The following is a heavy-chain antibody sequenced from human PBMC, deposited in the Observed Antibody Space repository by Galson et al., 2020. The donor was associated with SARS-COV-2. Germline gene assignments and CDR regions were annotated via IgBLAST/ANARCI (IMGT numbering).Heavy chain of an antibody. CDR3: ARDTYKSWYFDI. CDR2: TFYRSKWYE. Sequence: SQTLSLTCVISGDSLSSNSASWNWIRQSPSRGLEWLGRTFYRSKWYEDYAVSMKSRLRISPDTSKNQFSLDLNSVTPEDTAVYYCARDTYKSWYFDIWGRGTLVTVSS. J-gene: IGHJ2*01. V-gene: IGHV6-1*01. D-gene: IGHD1-20*01. CDR1: GDSLSSNSAS.